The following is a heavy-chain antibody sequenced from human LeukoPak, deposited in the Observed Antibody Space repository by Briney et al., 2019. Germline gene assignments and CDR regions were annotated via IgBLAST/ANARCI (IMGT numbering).Heavy chain of an antibody. D-gene: IGHD3-10*01. J-gene: IGHJ4*02. V-gene: IGHV1-18*01. CDR1: GDTFTTYA. CDR2: IIPMFGTP. CDR3: ARDNWFGELLGY. Sequence: ASVKVSCKTSGDTFTTYAIIWVRQAPGQGLEWMGGIIPMFGTPNYAQKLQGRVTMTTDTSTSTAYMELRSLRSDDTAVYYCARDNWFGELLGYWGQGTLVTVSS.